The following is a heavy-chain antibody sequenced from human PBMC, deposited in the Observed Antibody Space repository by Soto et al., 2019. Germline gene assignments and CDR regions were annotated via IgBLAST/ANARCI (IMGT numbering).Heavy chain of an antibody. CDR2: IYHSGST. Sequence: PSDTLSLTCGVSGGSISSSNWWSWVRQPPGKGLEWIGEIYHSGSTNYNPSLKSRVTISVDRSTNQFSLRLSSVTAADTAVYFCAGGREYCSAGTCYSLGFDYWGQGMLVTVSS. V-gene: IGHV4-4*02. CDR1: GGSISSSNW. J-gene: IGHJ4*02. D-gene: IGHD2-15*01. CDR3: AGGREYCSAGTCYSLGFDY.